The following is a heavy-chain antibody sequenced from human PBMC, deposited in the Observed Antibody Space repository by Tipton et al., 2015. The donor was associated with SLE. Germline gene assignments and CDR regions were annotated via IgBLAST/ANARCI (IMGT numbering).Heavy chain of an antibody. CDR1: GFTFSSYA. J-gene: IGHJ4*02. V-gene: IGHV3-23*01. D-gene: IGHD2-21*01. CDR2: ISGSGGST. CDR3: AKSPHCGGDCYRAY. Sequence: SLRLSCAASGFTFSSYAMSWVRQAPGKGLEWVSAISGSGGSTYYADSVKGRFTISRDNSKNTLYLQMNSLRAEDTAVYYCAKSPHCGGDCYRAYWGQGTLVTVSS.